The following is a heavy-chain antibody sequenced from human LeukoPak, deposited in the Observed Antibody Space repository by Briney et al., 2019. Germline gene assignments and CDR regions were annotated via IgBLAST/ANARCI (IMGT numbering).Heavy chain of an antibody. D-gene: IGHD2-21*02. J-gene: IGHJ4*02. CDR1: GFTFSSYG. V-gene: IGHV3-33*06. CDR3: AKWEKIVVVTAMDS. Sequence: PGGSLRLSCAASGFTFSSYGMHWVRQAPGKGLEWVAVIWYDGSNKYYADSVKGRFTISRDNSKNTLYLQMNSLRAEDTAVYYCAKWEKIVVVTAMDSWGQGTLVTVSS. CDR2: IWYDGSNK.